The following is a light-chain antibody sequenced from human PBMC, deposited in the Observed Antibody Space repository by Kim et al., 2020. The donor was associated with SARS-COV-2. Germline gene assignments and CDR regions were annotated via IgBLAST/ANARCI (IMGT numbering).Light chain of an antibody. Sequence: LTQPHSVSESPGKTVTISCTRSSGSIASNYVQWYQQRPGSAPTTVIYEDNQRPSGVPDRFSGSIDSSSNSASLTISGLKTEDEADYYCQSYDSSSLVFGGGTQLTVL. CDR2: EDN. CDR1: SGSIASNY. V-gene: IGLV6-57*04. CDR3: QSYDSSSLV. J-gene: IGLJ3*02.